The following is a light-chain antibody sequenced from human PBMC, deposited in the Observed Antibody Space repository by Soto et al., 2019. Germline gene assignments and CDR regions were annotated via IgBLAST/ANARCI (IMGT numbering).Light chain of an antibody. Sequence: QSALTQPASMSGSPGQSITISCTGTSSDVGGYDYVSWYQQHPGKAPKLMVYDINNRPSGVSNRFSGSKSGNTASLTISGLQAEDEADYYCSSYTSSTTYVFGTGTKLTVL. J-gene: IGLJ1*01. CDR3: SSYTSSTTYV. CDR2: DIN. V-gene: IGLV2-14*01. CDR1: SSDVGGYDY.